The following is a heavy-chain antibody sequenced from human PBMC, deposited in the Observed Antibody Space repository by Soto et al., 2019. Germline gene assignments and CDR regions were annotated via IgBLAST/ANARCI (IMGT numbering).Heavy chain of an antibody. CDR2: ISYDGGNK. CDR3: ARDRFASSWSYFEY. D-gene: IGHD6-13*01. CDR1: GFTFS. J-gene: IGHJ4*02. Sequence: QVQLVESGGGVVQPGRSPRLSCAASGFTFSMHWVRQAPGKGLEWVAVISYDGGNKNYADSVRGRFTISRDNSNKTLYLQLISLRPEDTALYYCARDRFASSWSYFEYWGPGTLVTVSS. V-gene: IGHV3-30-3*01.